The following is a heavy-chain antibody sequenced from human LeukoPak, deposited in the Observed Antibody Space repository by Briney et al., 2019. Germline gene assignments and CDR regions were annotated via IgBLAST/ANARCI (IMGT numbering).Heavy chain of an antibody. V-gene: IGHV3-43*01. CDR3: AKDFYQTIAAAGISLFDY. D-gene: IGHD6-13*01. J-gene: IGHJ4*02. CDR1: GFTSDDYT. Sequence: GGSLRLSCAASGFTSDDYTMHWVRQAPGKGLEWVSLISWDGGSTYYADSVKGRFTISRDNSKNSLYLQMNSLRTEDTALYYCAKDFYQTIAAAGISLFDYWGQGTLVTVSS. CDR2: ISWDGGST.